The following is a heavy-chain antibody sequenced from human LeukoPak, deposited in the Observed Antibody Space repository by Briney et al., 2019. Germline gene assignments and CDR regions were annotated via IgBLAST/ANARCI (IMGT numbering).Heavy chain of an antibody. Sequence: GGSLRLSCTAAGFIFSSCRMNWVRQAPGKGLEWVASISQDGSDQRHADSVKGRFTISRDNAKNSVYLQVNSLRAEDTAVYYCATLHDAGTIFVNCGQGTLLTVSS. V-gene: IGHV3-7*01. J-gene: IGHJ4*02. CDR1: GFIFSSCR. CDR3: ATLHDAGTIFVN. CDR2: ISQDGSDQ. D-gene: IGHD3-10*02.